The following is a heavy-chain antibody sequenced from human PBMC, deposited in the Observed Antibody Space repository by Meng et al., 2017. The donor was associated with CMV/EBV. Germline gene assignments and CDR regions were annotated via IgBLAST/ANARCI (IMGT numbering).Heavy chain of an antibody. Sequence: QGQLQESGPGLVKPSQTLSLICTVSGGSISSGDYYWSWIRQPPGKGLEWIGYIYYSGSTYYNPSLKSRVTISVDTSKNQFSLKLSSVTAADTAVYYCARVMGPNRTPYYFDYWGQGTLVTVSS. V-gene: IGHV4-30-4*08. CDR1: GGSISSGDYY. CDR3: ARVMGPNRTPYYFDY. J-gene: IGHJ4*02. CDR2: IYYSGST. D-gene: IGHD1-14*01.